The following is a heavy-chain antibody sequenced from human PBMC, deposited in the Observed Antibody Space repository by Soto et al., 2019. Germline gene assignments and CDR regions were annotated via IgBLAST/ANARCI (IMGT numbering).Heavy chain of an antibody. Sequence: QVQLQESGPGLVKPSQTLSLTCTVSGGSISSGGYYWSWIRQHPGKGLEWIGYIYYSGSTYYNPSLKSRVTISVDTSKNQFSLKLSSVTAADTAVYYCARDGRRSVVWYQLPRSSYWYFDLWGRGTLVTVSS. CDR1: GGSISSGGYY. V-gene: IGHV4-31*03. CDR2: IYYSGST. J-gene: IGHJ2*01. CDR3: ARDGRRSVVWYQLPRSSYWYFDL. D-gene: IGHD2-2*01.